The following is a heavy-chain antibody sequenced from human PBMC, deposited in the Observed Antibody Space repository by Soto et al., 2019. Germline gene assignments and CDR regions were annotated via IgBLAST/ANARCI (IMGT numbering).Heavy chain of an antibody. J-gene: IGHJ6*02. CDR3: ARPWEGYNLGMDV. Sequence: PGESLKISCKGSGYSFTSYWIGWVRQMPGKGLEWMGIIYPGDSDTRYSPSFQGQVTISADKSISTAYLQWCSLKASDTAMYYSARPWEGYNLGMDVWGQGTTVTVSS. V-gene: IGHV5-51*01. D-gene: IGHD1-26*01. CDR2: IYPGDSDT. CDR1: GYSFTSYW.